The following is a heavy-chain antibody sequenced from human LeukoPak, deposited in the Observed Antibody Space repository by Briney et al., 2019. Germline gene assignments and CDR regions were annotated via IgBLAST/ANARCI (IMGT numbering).Heavy chain of an antibody. V-gene: IGHV4-34*01. CDR1: GESLNDYY. Sequence: SETLSLTCAVHGESLNDYYWSWIRQSPGKGLEWIGEITHNGSTTFNPSLESRLTISVDTSKNHFSLKLTSVTAADASVYYCAREGGPYRPLDYSGQGTLVTVAS. CDR2: ITHNGST. J-gene: IGHJ4*02. CDR3: AREGGPYRPLDY.